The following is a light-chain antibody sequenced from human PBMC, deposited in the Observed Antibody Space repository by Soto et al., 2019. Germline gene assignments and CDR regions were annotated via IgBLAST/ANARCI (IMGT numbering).Light chain of an antibody. V-gene: IGKV1-9*01. Sequence: ITLTQSPSSLSASVGDRVTITCRASQGITTYLAWYQQKPGRAPQLLISAASTLQSGVPARFSGSGSGTDFTLTISNLQPEDFATYYGQQFNCYPLAFGGGTKVEIK. CDR2: AAS. J-gene: IGKJ4*01. CDR1: QGITTY. CDR3: QQFNCYPLA.